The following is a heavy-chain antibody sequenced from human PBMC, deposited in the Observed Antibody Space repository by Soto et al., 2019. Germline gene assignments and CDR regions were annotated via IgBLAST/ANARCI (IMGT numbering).Heavy chain of an antibody. CDR1: GGSISRGGYY. CDR3: ARGRVGATTDYFDY. D-gene: IGHD1-26*01. J-gene: IGHJ4*02. CDR2: IYYSGNT. V-gene: IGHV4-31*02. Sequence: TSETLSLTXSVSGGSISRGGYYWSWIRQHPGRGLEWIGYIYYSGNTYYNPSLKSRVTISVDTSKNQFSLKLSAVTAADTAVYYCARGRVGATTDYFDYWGQGTLVTVSS.